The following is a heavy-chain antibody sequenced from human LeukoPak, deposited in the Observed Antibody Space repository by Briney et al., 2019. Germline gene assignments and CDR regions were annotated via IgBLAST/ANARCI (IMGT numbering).Heavy chain of an antibody. Sequence: GGSLRLSCVASGFTFSTYWMSWVRQTPEKGLEFVANIKQDGSVKNYMDSLKGRSTISRDDAGESLYLEINSLRADDTAVYYCARDPGSSAFDLWGQGALVTVSS. CDR2: IKQDGSVK. D-gene: IGHD1-14*01. CDR3: ARDPGSSAFDL. V-gene: IGHV3-7*01. J-gene: IGHJ4*02. CDR1: GFTFSTYW.